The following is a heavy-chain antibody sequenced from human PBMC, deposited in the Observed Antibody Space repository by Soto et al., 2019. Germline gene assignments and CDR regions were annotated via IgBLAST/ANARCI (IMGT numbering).Heavy chain of an antibody. CDR1: GYTFTNYA. V-gene: IGHV1-18*01. D-gene: IGHD6-6*01. CDR3: ARDSQYSTDWQRFDS. J-gene: IGHJ4*02. CDR2: VNTYNGNP. Sequence: VQLVQSGVEVKKPGASVKVSCKASGYTFTNYAISWVRQAPGRGLEWMGWVNTYNGNPNYAQIFQGRVTMTTDPSTGTAYMELRSLKSDDSAVYYCARDSQYSTDWQRFDSWGQGTLVTVSS.